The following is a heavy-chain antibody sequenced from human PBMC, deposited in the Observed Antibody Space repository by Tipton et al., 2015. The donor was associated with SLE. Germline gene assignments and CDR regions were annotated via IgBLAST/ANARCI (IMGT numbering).Heavy chain of an antibody. Sequence: TLSLTCAVYGGSFSGYYWSWIRQPPGKGLEWVGYIYDSGSTSYNPSLNSRVTIAEDSSEQQFSLKLSSLTAADTAVYYCARHASDYALFDSWGQGTLVTVSS. D-gene: IGHD4-17*01. CDR1: GGSFSGYY. J-gene: IGHJ4*02. V-gene: IGHV4-59*08. CDR3: ARHASDYALFDS. CDR2: IYDSGST.